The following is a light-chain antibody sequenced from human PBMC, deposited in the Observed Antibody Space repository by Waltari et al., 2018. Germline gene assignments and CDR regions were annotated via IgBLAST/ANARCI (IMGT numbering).Light chain of an antibody. CDR2: GAS. V-gene: IGKV3-20*01. J-gene: IGKJ2*01. Sequence: VLTQSPGTLSLSPGESATLSCRASQSLTKRYLAWYQQKPGQAPRLLIYGASSRAAGIPDRFSGSGSGKDFTLTISRLEPEDFAVYYCQQYGSSVLYTFGQGTKLEIK. CDR3: QQYGSSVLYT. CDR1: QSLTKRY.